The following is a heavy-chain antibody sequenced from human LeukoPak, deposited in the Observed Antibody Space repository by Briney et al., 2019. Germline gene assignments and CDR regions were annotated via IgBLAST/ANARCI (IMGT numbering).Heavy chain of an antibody. D-gene: IGHD2-2*01. CDR1: GFTFSSYW. Sequence: PGGSLRLSCAASGFTFSSYWMSWVRQAPGKGLEWVTNIKQDGSEKYYVDSVKGRFTISRDNAKNSLYLQMNSLRAEDTAVYYCAADYSGYCSSTSCTYSWFDPWGQGTLVTISS. J-gene: IGHJ5*02. CDR2: IKQDGSEK. CDR3: AADYSGYCSSTSCTYSWFDP. V-gene: IGHV3-7*01.